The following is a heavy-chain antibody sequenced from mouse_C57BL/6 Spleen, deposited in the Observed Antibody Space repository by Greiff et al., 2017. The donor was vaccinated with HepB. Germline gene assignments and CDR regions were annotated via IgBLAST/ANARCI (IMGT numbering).Heavy chain of an antibody. V-gene: IGHV1-64*01. J-gene: IGHJ1*03. CDR3: ATPYGNYLYWYFDV. D-gene: IGHD2-1*01. CDR1: GYTFTSYW. Sequence: QVQLQQPGAELVKPGASVKLSCKASGYTFTSYWMHWVKQRPGQGLEWIGMIHPNSGSTNYNEKFKSKATLTVDKSSSTAYMQLSSLTSEDSAVYYCATPYGNYLYWYFDVWGTGTTVTVSS. CDR2: IHPNSGST.